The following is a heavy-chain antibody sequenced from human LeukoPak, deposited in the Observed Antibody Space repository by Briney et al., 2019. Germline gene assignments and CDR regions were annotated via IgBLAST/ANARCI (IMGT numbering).Heavy chain of an antibody. CDR3: VMATIEHYGMDV. J-gene: IGHJ6*02. CDR1: GYTFTSYG. D-gene: IGHD5-12*01. Sequence: ASVTVSCTASGYTFTSYGISWVRQAPGQGLEWVGWISAYNGNTNYAQKLQGRVTMTTDTSTSTAYMELRSLRSDDTAVYYCVMATIEHYGMDVWGQGTTVTVSS. V-gene: IGHV1-18*01. CDR2: ISAYNGNT.